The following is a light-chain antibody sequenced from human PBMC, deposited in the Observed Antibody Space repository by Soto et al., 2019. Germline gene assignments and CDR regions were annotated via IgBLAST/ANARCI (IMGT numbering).Light chain of an antibody. V-gene: IGKV1-39*01. CDR2: AAS. J-gene: IGKJ1*01. Sequence: DIQMTQSPSSLSASVGDRVTITCRASQSISSYLNWYQQKPGKDPKLLVYAASSLQSGVPSRFSGSGSGTDFTVTINSLQPEDFTTYYCQQSYSTPQFGQGTKVEIK. CDR3: QQSYSTPQ. CDR1: QSISSY.